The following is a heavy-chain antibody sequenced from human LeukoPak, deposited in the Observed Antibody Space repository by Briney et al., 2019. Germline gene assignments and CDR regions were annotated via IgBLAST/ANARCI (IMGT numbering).Heavy chain of an antibody. CDR2: INPSSGST. Sequence: ASVKVSCKASGYIFTSYYMHWVRQAPGQGLEWMGIINPSSGSTSYAQKFQDRVKMTRDTSRSTVYMELSSLRSEDTAAYYCARRAGDHYYFDYWGQGTLVTVSS. CDR3: ARRAGDHYYFDY. CDR1: GYIFTSYY. V-gene: IGHV1-46*01. D-gene: IGHD7-27*01. J-gene: IGHJ4*02.